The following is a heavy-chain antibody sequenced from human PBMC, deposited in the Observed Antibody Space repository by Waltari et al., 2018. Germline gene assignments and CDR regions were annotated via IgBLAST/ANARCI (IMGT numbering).Heavy chain of an antibody. J-gene: IGHJ1*01. V-gene: IGHV3-30*02. CDR3: ARDPVEAAFWPRQYLQF. D-gene: IGHD3-3*01. CDR2: IRYNGVNR. Sequence: QVHLVESGGGVVQPGGSLRLSCKTSGFTFNRYGMHWVRRAPGKGLEWVAFIRYNGVNRYYIESVKGRFTISRDNSKNTVYLEVTNLRPEDTAFYYCARDPVEAAFWPRQYLQFWGQGTLVTASS. CDR1: GFTFNRYG.